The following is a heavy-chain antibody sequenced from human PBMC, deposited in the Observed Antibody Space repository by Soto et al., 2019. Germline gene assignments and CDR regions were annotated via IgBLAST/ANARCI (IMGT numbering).Heavy chain of an antibody. Sequence: GGSLRLSCAASGFTFSDYYMSWIRQAPGKGLEWVSYIGPSSSYTNYADSVKGRFTISRDNTKNSLYLQMNSLRAEDTAVYYCARVVRLMLYSDYWGQGTLVTVSS. CDR3: ARVVRLMLYSDY. V-gene: IGHV3-11*06. J-gene: IGHJ4*02. CDR2: IGPSSSYT. D-gene: IGHD2-8*01. CDR1: GFTFSDYY.